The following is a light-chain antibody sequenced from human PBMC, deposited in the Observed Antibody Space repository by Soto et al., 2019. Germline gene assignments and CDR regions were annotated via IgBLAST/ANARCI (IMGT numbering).Light chain of an antibody. J-gene: IGKJ1*01. V-gene: IGKV1-39*01. CDR3: QQSSSTPRT. CDR2: AAS. Sequence: DIQMTQSPSSLSASVGDRVTITCRASQSIATYLHWYQQKPGTAPKLLIYAASSLQSGVPSRFSGSGSGTDFARTISSLQPEDFATYYCQQSSSTPRTFGQGTKVELK. CDR1: QSIATY.